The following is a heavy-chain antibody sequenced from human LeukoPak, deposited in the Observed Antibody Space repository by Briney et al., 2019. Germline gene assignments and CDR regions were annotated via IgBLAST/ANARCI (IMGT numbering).Heavy chain of an antibody. J-gene: IGHJ5*02. V-gene: IGHV4-59*01. D-gene: IGHD3-22*01. CDR3: ARVDYYDSSGNYGRNWFDP. CDR2: IYYSVTT. CDR1: GGSISSYY. Sequence: SETLSLTCTVSGGSISSYYWSWIRQPPGKGLEWIGYIYYSVTTNYNPSLKSRLTISVDTSKNQFSLKLSSVTAADTAVYYCARVDYYDSSGNYGRNWFDPWGQGTLVTVSS.